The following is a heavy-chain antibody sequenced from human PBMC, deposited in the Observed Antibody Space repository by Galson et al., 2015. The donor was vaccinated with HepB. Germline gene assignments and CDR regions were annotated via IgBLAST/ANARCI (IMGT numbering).Heavy chain of an antibody. CDR1: GFTFSSYA. Sequence: SLRLSCAASGFTFSSYAMSWVRQAPGKGLEWVSAISGSGGSTYYADSVKGRFTISRDNSKNTLYLQMNSLRAEDTAVYYCAMTVVPAALRNYWGQGTLVTVSS. CDR3: AMTVVPAALRNY. J-gene: IGHJ4*02. V-gene: IGHV3-23*01. CDR2: ISGSGGST. D-gene: IGHD2-2*01.